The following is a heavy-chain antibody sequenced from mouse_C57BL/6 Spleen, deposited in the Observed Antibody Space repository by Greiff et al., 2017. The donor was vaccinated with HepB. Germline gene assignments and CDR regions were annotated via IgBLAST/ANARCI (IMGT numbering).Heavy chain of an antibody. CDR3: ARWDSNPAMDY. Sequence: QVQLQQPGAELVRPGSSVKLSCKASGYTFTSYWMHWVKQRPIQGLEWIGNIDPSDSETHYNQKFKDKATLTVDKSSSTAYMQLSSLTSEDSAVYDCARWDSNPAMDYWGQGTSVTVSS. J-gene: IGHJ4*01. CDR2: IDPSDSET. V-gene: IGHV1-52*01. CDR1: GYTFTSYW. D-gene: IGHD2-5*01.